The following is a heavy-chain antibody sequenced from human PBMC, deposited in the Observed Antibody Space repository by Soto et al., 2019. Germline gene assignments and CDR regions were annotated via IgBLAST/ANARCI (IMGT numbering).Heavy chain of an antibody. J-gene: IGHJ4*02. D-gene: IGHD3-9*01. Sequence: GGSRRFSCAASGFTFSSYEMNWVRQAPGKGLEWVSYISSSGSTIYYADSVKGRFTISRDNAKNSLYLQMNSLRAEDTAVYYCARLTTLRYFDWRSQAGYYFDYWGQGTLVTVSS. V-gene: IGHV3-48*03. CDR1: GFTFSSYE. CDR2: ISSSGSTI. CDR3: ARLTTLRYFDWRSQAGYYFDY.